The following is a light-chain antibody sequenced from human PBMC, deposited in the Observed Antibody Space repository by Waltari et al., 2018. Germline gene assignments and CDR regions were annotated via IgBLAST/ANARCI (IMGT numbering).Light chain of an antibody. J-gene: IGKJ1*01. CDR3: QQYHSVPRT. Sequence: DIVLTQSPDSLAVSLGERATIHCQSSPSVLYSPNNKNYLGCFQQKTGPPPKLLIYWASMRESGVPDRFSGSGSGTDFTLTISSLQAEDVAVYYCQQYHSVPRTFGQGTKVEI. CDR2: WAS. CDR1: PSVLYSPNNKNY. V-gene: IGKV4-1*01.